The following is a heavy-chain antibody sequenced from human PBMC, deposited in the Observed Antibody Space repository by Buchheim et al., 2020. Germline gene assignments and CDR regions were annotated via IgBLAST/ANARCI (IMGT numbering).Heavy chain of an antibody. J-gene: IGHJ6*02. CDR2: ISYDGNYK. Sequence: QVQLVESGGGVVQPGRSLRLSCAASRFSFSNYAMHWVRQAPGKGLEWVAVISYDGNYKYYADSVKGRFIISRDNSKNTLYVQMNSLRAEDTGVYYWAKDRGRGMEQRYYGLDVWGQGTT. CDR1: RFSFSNYA. D-gene: IGHD1/OR15-1a*01. CDR3: AKDRGRGMEQRYYGLDV. V-gene: IGHV3-30*18.